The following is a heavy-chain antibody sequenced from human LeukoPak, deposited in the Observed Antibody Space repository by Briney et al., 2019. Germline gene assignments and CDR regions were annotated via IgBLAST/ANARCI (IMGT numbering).Heavy chain of an antibody. V-gene: IGHV4-34*01. CDR1: GGSFSGYY. J-gene: IGHJ4*02. CDR3: ARRPGEYGGNDFDY. D-gene: IGHD4/OR15-4a*01. Sequence: SETLSLTCAVYGGSFSGYYWRWIRQPPEKGLEWIGEINHSGSTNYNPSLKSRVTMSIDTSKNQFSLKLSSVTAADTAVYYCARRPGEYGGNDFDYWGQGTLVTVSS. CDR2: INHSGST.